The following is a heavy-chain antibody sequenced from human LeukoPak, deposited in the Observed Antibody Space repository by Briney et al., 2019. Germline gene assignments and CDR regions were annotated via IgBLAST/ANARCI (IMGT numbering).Heavy chain of an antibody. CDR3: ARAVFWSGYYVLDY. CDR1: GFTFSSYN. V-gene: IGHV3-7*01. D-gene: IGHD3-3*01. CDR2: IKQDGSEK. J-gene: IGHJ4*02. Sequence: GGSLRLSCAASGFTFSSYNMNWVRQAPGKGLEWVANIKQDGSEKYYVDSVKGRFTISRDNAKNSLYLQMNSLRAEDTAVYYCARAVFWSGYYVLDYWGQGTLVTVSS.